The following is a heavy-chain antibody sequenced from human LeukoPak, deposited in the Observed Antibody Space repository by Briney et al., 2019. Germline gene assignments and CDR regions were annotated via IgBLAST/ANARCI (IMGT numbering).Heavy chain of an antibody. V-gene: IGHV1-2*06. D-gene: IGHD3-3*01. CDR3: TRGAFFLDY. CDR1: GYIFTGYN. J-gene: IGHJ4*02. CDR2: ISPNNGGT. Sequence: ASVKVSCKASGYIFTGYNLHWVRQAPGQGLEWMGRISPNNGGTDFAQNFQGRVIMTRDTSIRTAYLELSNLRSDDTAVYYCTRGAFFLDYWGQGTLVTVSS.